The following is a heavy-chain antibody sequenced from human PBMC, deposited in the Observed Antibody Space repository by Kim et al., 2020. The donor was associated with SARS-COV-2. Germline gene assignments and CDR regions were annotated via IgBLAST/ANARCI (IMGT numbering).Heavy chain of an antibody. D-gene: IGHD6-19*01. V-gene: IGHV3-20*04. CDR3: ARGRKQWLTYYYYYGMDV. CDR2: INWNGGST. CDR1: GFTVGDYG. Sequence: GGSLRLSCAASGFTVGDYGMSWVRQAPGKGLEWVSGINWNGGSTGYADSVKGRFTISRDNAKNSLYLQMNSLRAEDTALYYCARGRKQWLTYYYYYGMDVWGQGPRSPSP. J-gene: IGHJ6*02.